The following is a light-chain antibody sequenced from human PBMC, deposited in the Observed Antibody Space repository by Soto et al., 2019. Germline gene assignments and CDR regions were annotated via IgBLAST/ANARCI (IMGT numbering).Light chain of an antibody. J-gene: IGLJ1*01. CDR2: EVS. Sequence: QSALTQPPSASGSPGQSVTISCTGTSSDVGGYNYVSWYQQHPGKAPKLMIYEVSKRPSGVPDRFSGSKSGNTASLTVSGLPAEDEADYYCSSYAGSNNKVFGTGTKVTVL. CDR3: SSYAGSNNKV. V-gene: IGLV2-8*01. CDR1: SSDVGGYNY.